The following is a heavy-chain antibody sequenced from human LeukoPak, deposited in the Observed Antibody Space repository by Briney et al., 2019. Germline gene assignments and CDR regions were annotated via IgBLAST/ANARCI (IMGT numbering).Heavy chain of an antibody. CDR2: IYYSGST. CDR1: GGSISSYY. Sequence: PSETLSLTCTVSGGSISSYYWSWIRQPPGKGLEWIGYIYYSGSTNYNPSLKSRVTISVDTSKNQFSLKLSSVTAADTAVYYRARGRGYSYGHNWFDPWGQGTLVTVSS. CDR3: ARGRGYSYGHNWFDP. V-gene: IGHV4-59*12. D-gene: IGHD5-18*01. J-gene: IGHJ5*02.